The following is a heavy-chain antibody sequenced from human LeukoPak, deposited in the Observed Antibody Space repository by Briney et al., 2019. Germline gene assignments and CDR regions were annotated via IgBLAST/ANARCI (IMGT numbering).Heavy chain of an antibody. D-gene: IGHD3-10*01. Sequence: GGSLRLSCAASGFSFSTHVMTWVRQAPGKGLEWVSSLSDSGGTTYYADSVKGRFTISRDNSMNTLYLQMNSLRAEDTAVYYCAKTRFTVVQEVLVWAPFDYWGQGTLVTVSS. CDR1: GFSFSTHV. J-gene: IGHJ4*02. CDR2: LSDSGGTT. CDR3: AKTRFTVVQEVLVWAPFDY. V-gene: IGHV3-23*01.